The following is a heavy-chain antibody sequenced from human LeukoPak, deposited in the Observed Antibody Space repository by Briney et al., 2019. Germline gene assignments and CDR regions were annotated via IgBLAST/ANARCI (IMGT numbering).Heavy chain of an antibody. V-gene: IGHV4-61*02. Sequence: GRIYTSGSTNYTPSLKSRVTISVDTSKNQFSLKLSSVTAADTAVYYCARVRGATTGTHFDYWGQGTLVTVSS. CDR2: IYTSGST. J-gene: IGHJ4*02. CDR3: ARVRGATTGTHFDY. D-gene: IGHD1-26*01.